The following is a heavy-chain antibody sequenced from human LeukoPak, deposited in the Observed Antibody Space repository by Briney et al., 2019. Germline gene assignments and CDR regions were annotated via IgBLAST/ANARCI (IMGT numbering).Heavy chain of an antibody. V-gene: IGHV3-30*18. CDR3: AKDQGDWAAGNYYGMDV. CDR1: GFTFSSYG. CDR2: ISYDGSNK. Sequence: GGSLRLSCAASGFTFSSYGMHWVRQAPGKGLEWVAVISYDGSNKYYADSVKGRFTISRDNSKNTLYLQMNGLRPEDTAVFYCAKDQGDWAAGNYYGMDVWGQGTTVTVSS. J-gene: IGHJ6*02. D-gene: IGHD2-21*01.